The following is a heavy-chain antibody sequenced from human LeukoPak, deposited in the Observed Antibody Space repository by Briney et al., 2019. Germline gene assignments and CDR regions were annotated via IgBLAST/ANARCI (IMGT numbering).Heavy chain of an antibody. CDR3: AKLGHTSGYYARHSDY. CDR1: GFTFNNYG. J-gene: IGHJ4*02. CDR2: ISRDGGDT. V-gene: IGHV3-23*01. Sequence: GGSLRLSCAASGFTFNNYGMSWVRQAPGRGLEWVSAISRDGGDTFYADSVKGRFTISRDNPKNTVYLQMNSLRAGDTALYYCAKLGHTSGYYARHSDYWGQGTLVTVSS. D-gene: IGHD3-22*01.